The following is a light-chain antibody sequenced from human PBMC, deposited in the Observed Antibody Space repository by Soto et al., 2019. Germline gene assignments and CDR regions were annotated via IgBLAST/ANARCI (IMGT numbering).Light chain of an antibody. V-gene: IGKV1-33*01. CDR3: QQYENLPT. CDR2: DAY. J-gene: IGKJ5*01. Sequence: DIQMTQSPSSLSASVGDRVSITCQASQNINNYLNWYKQKPRRAPKLLIYDAYNLEAGVPSRFRGSGSGTDFTFTISLLQPEDIATYYCQQYENLPTFGQGTRLEIK. CDR1: QNINNY.